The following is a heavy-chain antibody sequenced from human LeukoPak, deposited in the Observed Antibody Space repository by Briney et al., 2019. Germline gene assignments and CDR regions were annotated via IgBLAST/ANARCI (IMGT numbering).Heavy chain of an antibody. CDR3: ARVFGARMITFGGVIAYNWFDP. D-gene: IGHD3-16*02. Sequence: SETLSLTCAVYGGSFSGYYWSWLRQPPGKGREWIGEINHRGSTNYNPSLKSRVTISVDTSKNQFSLKLSSVTAADTAVYYCARVFGARMITFGGVIAYNWFDPWGQGTLVTVSS. CDR1: GGSFSGYY. V-gene: IGHV4-34*01. J-gene: IGHJ5*02. CDR2: INHRGST.